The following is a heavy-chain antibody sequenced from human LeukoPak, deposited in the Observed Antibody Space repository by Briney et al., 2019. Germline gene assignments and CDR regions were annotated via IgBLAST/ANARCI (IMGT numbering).Heavy chain of an antibody. CDR2: INPDGSTK. Sequence: GGSLRLSCAASGFAFSGSWMAWVRQAPGKGLEWVANINPDGSTKNYVDSVRGRFTISRDNAKNSLYLQINSLRADDTAVYFCARDSGYSAFDYWGQGTLVTVSS. CDR3: ARDSGYSAFDY. D-gene: IGHD5-12*01. V-gene: IGHV3-7*05. J-gene: IGHJ4*02. CDR1: GFAFSGSW.